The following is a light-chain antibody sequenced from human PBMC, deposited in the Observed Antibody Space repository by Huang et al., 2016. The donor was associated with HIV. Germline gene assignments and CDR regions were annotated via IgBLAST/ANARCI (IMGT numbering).Light chain of an antibody. J-gene: IGKJ1*01. CDR3: HHYNNWPPRGT. V-gene: IGKV3-15*01. Sequence: EIVMTQSPATLSVSPGERDTLPCRASQTVGSNIAWYQQKIGQAPRLLIFDASTRATGIPARFSGSESGTVFTLTISSLQSEDFGVYYCHHYNNWPPRGTFGQGTKVEIK. CDR1: QTVGSN. CDR2: DAS.